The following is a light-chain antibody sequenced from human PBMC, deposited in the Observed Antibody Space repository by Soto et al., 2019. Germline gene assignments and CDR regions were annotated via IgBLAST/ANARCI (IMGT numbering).Light chain of an antibody. CDR2: EVV. V-gene: IGLV2-8*01. CDR3: KSYAGSNTYV. Sequence: QSALPQPPSASWAPGQSVTISCTGTNNDIGVYDFVSWYQHHPGKAPRLIIYEVVQRPSGVPDRFSGSKSGNTASLTVSGLQAADEADYFCKSYAGSNTYVFGSGTKVTVL. CDR1: NNDIGVYDF. J-gene: IGLJ1*01.